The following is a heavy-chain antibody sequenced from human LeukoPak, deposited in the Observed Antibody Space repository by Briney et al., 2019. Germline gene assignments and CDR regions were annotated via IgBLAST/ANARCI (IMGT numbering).Heavy chain of an antibody. D-gene: IGHD5-24*01. J-gene: IGHJ4*02. CDR2: VYSSGST. CDR3: ARTSLSGDGYKVGYFDS. CDR1: GLTVSTNY. Sequence: GGSLRLSCAASGLTVSTNYMSWVRQVPGKGLEWVSLVYSSGSTYYADSVKGRFTISRDHSKNTLYLQMSSLTAEDTAVYYCARTSLSGDGYKVGYFDSWGQGTLVTVSS. V-gene: IGHV3-53*01.